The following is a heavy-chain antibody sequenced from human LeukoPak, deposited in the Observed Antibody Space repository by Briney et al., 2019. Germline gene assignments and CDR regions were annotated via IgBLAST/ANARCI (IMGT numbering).Heavy chain of an antibody. V-gene: IGHV3-7*01. D-gene: IGHD3-9*01. CDR1: GFTFNNYW. CDR2: IKQDGSEK. Sequence: GGSLRLSCAASGFTFNNYWMTWVRQAPGKGLEWVANIKQDGSEKYYVDSVKGRFTISRDNAKNSLYLQMNSLRAEDTAVYYCAREYYHILTGHQNNAFDIWGQGTMVTVSS. J-gene: IGHJ3*02. CDR3: AREYYHILTGHQNNAFDI.